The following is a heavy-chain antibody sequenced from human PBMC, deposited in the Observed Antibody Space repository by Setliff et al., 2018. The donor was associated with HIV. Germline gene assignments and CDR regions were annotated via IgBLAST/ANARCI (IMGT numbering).Heavy chain of an antibody. Sequence: ASVKVSCKASGYSFTTYGVYWVRQAPGQGLEWMGWIGTQNGNTNYAQKFQGRVTMTTDTSTNTAYMELSSLTSDDTAVYYCAREGLWFGDRGFYMDVWGKGTAGTVSS. D-gene: IGHD3-10*01. CDR3: AREGLWFGDRGFYMDV. J-gene: IGHJ6*03. CDR1: GYSFTTYG. V-gene: IGHV1-18*01. CDR2: IGTQNGNT.